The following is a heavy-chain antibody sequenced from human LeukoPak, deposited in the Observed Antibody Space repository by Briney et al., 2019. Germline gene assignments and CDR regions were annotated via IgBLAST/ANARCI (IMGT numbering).Heavy chain of an antibody. CDR2: INSDGSST. V-gene: IGHV3-74*01. Sequence: GGSLRLSCAASGFTFSNSWMYWVRQAPGKGLVWVSRINSDGSSTAYADSVKGRFTISRDNSKNTLYLQENSLRAEDTAVYYCAKGGKWDVTPFDYWGQGTLVTVSS. D-gene: IGHD1-26*01. CDR1: GFTFSNSW. J-gene: IGHJ4*02. CDR3: AKGGKWDVTPFDY.